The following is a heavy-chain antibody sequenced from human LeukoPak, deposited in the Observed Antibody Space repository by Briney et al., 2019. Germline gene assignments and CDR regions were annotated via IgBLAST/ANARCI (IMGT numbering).Heavy chain of an antibody. V-gene: IGHV3-21*01. CDR2: ISSSSSYI. J-gene: IGHJ4*02. CDR3: ARDRGIAVAGSFDY. CDR1: GFTFSSYS. D-gene: IGHD6-19*01. Sequence: GGSLRLSCAASGFTFSSYSMNWARQAPGKGLEWVSSISSSSSYIYYADSVKGRFTISRDNAKNSLYLQMNSLRAEDTAVYYCARDRGIAVAGSFDYWGQGTLVTVSS.